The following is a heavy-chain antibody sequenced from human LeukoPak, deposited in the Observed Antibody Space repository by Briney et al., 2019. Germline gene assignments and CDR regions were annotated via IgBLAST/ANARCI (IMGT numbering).Heavy chain of an antibody. J-gene: IGHJ5*02. V-gene: IGHV4-4*07. D-gene: IGHD2-2*02. CDR3: ARMRARCSSTSCYRFDP. Sequence: SETLSLTCTVSGGSISSYYWSWIRQPAGKGLEWIGRIYTRGSPNYNPSLKSRVTMSLDTSKNQFSLKLSSVTAADTGVYYCARMRARCSSTSCYRFDPWGQGTLVTVSS. CDR2: IYTRGSP. CDR1: GGSISSYY.